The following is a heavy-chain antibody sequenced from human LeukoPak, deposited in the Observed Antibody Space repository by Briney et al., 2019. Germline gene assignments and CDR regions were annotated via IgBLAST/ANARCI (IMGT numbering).Heavy chain of an antibody. V-gene: IGHV4-39*01. CDR1: GGSISSSSYY. CDR3: ARQYSGYLRNWFDP. D-gene: IGHD5-12*01. J-gene: IGHJ5*02. CDR2: MYYSGSS. Sequence: NPSETLSLTCNVSGGSISSSSYYWGWIRQPPGEGLEWIGSMYYSGSSYYNPSLKSRATISVDTSKNQFSLKLSSVTAADTAVHYCARQYSGYLRNWFDPWGQGTLVTVSS.